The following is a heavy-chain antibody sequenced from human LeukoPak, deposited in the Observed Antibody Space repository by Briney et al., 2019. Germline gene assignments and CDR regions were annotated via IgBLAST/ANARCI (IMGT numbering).Heavy chain of an antibody. J-gene: IGHJ4*02. V-gene: IGHV3-23*01. D-gene: IGHD1-20*01. Sequence: GGSLRLSCAASGFTFSSYAMSWVRQAPGKWLEWVSAISGSGGSTYYADSVKGRFTISRDNSKNTLYLQMNSLRAEDTAVYYCAKYSWNDLGGFDYWGQGTLVTVSS. CDR3: AKYSWNDLGGFDY. CDR2: ISGSGGST. CDR1: GFTFSSYA.